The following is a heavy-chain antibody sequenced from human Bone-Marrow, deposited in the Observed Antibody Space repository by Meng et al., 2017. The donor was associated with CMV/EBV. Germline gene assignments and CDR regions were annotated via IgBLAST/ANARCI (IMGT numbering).Heavy chain of an antibody. CDR2: ISSSGSTI. V-gene: IGHV3-11*01. Sequence: GESLKISCAASGFTFSDYYMSWIRQAPGKGLEWVSYISSSGSTIYYADSVKGRFTISRDNAKNSLYLQMNSLRAEDTALYHCARDVRGATPGYYYGMDVWGQGTTVTVSS. CDR3: ARDVRGATPGYYYGMDV. CDR1: GFTFSDYY. J-gene: IGHJ6*02. D-gene: IGHD1-26*01.